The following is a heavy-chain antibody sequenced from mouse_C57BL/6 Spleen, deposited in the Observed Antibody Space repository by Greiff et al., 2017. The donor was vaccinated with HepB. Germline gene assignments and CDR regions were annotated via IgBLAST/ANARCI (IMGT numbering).Heavy chain of an antibody. J-gene: IGHJ1*03. CDR1: GYTFTSYW. V-gene: IGHV1-72*01. Sequence: VQLQQPGAELVKPGASVKLSCKASGYTFTSYWMHWVKQRPGRGLEWIGRIDPNSGGTKYNEKFKSKATLTVDKPSSTAYMQLSSLTSEDSAVYYWARSRITTVVDWYFDVWGTGTTVTVSS. D-gene: IGHD1-1*01. CDR2: IDPNSGGT. CDR3: ARSRITTVVDWYFDV.